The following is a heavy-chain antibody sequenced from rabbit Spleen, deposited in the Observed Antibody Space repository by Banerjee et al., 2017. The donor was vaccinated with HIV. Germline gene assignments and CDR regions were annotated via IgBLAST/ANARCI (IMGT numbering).Heavy chain of an antibody. Sequence: QEQLVESGGGLVQPEGSLTLTCKASGFSFSSNDYMCWVRQAPGKGLEWIACTVGGRSTFTYYASWVNGRFTISKASSTTVTLQMTSLTAADTATYFCARDTATSFSTYGMDLWGQGTLVTVS. CDR3: ARDTATSFSTYGMDL. V-gene: IGHV1S45*01. CDR1: GFSFSSNDY. J-gene: IGHJ6*01. D-gene: IGHD1-1*01. CDR2: TVGGRSTFT.